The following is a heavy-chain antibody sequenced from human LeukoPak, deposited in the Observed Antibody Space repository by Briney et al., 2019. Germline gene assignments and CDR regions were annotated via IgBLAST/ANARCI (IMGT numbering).Heavy chain of an antibody. D-gene: IGHD4-23*01. Sequence: GGSLRLSCAASGFTFSDYYMSWIRQAPGKGLEWVSYISSSGSTIYYADSVKGRFTISRDNAKNSLYLQMNSLRAEDTAVYYCARGHYGGNSGLFYYYYYYMDVWGKGTTVTVSS. CDR2: ISSSGSTI. J-gene: IGHJ6*03. V-gene: IGHV3-11*01. CDR3: ARGHYGGNSGLFYYYYYYMDV. CDR1: GFTFSDYY.